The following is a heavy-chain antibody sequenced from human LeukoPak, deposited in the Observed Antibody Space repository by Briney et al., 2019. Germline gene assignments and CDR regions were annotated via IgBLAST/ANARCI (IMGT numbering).Heavy chain of an antibody. Sequence: SETLSLTCTVSGGSFRSRNYLWSWIRQTPGEGLEWIGYVSYSGSAYYNPSLKSRVTISIDTSNSQFSLRLRSVTAADTAVYYCAREVNIQADSDAFDIWGPGTTVTVSS. CDR1: GGSFRSRNYL. D-gene: IGHD1/OR15-1a*01. V-gene: IGHV4-30-4*08. CDR3: AREVNIQADSDAFDI. J-gene: IGHJ3*02. CDR2: VSYSGSA.